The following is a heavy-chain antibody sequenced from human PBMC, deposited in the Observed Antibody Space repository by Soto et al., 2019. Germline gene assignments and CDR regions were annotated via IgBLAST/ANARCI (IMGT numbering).Heavy chain of an antibody. CDR1: GASISSGGYY. Sequence: QVQLQESGPGLVKSSQTLSLTCTVSGASISSGGYYWSWIRQYPGNGLEWIGYVRHSGSTYYNPSLKSRVLISVDTSKNQFSLRLSSVTPADTAVYYSARDAPPFDSWGQGTLVTVSS. J-gene: IGHJ4*02. V-gene: IGHV4-31*03. CDR2: VRHSGST. CDR3: ARDAPPFDS.